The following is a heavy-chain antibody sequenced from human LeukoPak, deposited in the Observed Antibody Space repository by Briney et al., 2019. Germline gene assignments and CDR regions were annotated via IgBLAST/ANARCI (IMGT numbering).Heavy chain of an antibody. CDR1: GFTFSSYA. CDR3: AKDTVSGAYSGTLGDY. V-gene: IGHV3-23*01. CDR2: ISGSGGST. D-gene: IGHD1-26*01. Sequence: PGGSLRLSCAASGFTFSSYAMSWVRQAPGKGLEWVSAISGSGGSTYYADSVKGRFTISRDNSKNTLYLQMNSLRAEDTAVYYCAKDTVSGAYSGTLGDYWGQGTLVTVSS. J-gene: IGHJ4*02.